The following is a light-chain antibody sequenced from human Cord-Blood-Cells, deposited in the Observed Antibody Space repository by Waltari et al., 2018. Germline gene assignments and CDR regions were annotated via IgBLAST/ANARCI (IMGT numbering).Light chain of an antibody. CDR3: MQALQTPPWT. V-gene: IGKV2-28*01. CDR2: LGS. Sequence: DIVMTQSPISLPVTPGAAASISCRPWPSLLHSNGYNYLDWYLHKPGPSPQLLIHLGSNRASGVPDRFSGSGSGTDFTLKISRVEAEDVGVYYCMQALQTPPWTFGQGTKVEIK. J-gene: IGKJ1*01. CDR1: PSLLHSNGYNY.